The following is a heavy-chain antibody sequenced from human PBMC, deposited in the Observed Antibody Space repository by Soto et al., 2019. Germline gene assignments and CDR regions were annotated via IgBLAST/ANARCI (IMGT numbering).Heavy chain of an antibody. CDR2: ITPFNGNT. CDR3: AVTLSGTHAPNGMDV. V-gene: IGHV1-45*02. CDR1: GYTFTYRY. J-gene: IGHJ6*02. Sequence: QVQLVQSGAEVKKTGSSVKVSCQASGYTFTYRYLHWVRQAPGQALEWMGWITPFNGNTHYAQKFQDRVTITRDKSMSTGNMELSSLRSEDTAMYYCAVTLSGTHAPNGMDVWGQGTTVTVSS. D-gene: IGHD3-10*01.